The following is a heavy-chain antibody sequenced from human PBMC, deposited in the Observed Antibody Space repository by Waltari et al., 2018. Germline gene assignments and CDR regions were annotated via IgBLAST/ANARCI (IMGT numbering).Heavy chain of an antibody. Sequence: QVQLQQWGAGLLKPSETLSPTCAVYGGPFSGYFWSWIRQPPGKGLEWIGEINHSGSTNYNPSLKSRVTISVDTSKNQFSLKLSSVTAADTAVYYCARWRGYFHYYYGMDVWGQGTTVTVSS. V-gene: IGHV4-34*01. D-gene: IGHD3-3*01. CDR2: INHSGST. CDR3: ARWRGYFHYYYGMDV. CDR1: GGPFSGYF. J-gene: IGHJ6*02.